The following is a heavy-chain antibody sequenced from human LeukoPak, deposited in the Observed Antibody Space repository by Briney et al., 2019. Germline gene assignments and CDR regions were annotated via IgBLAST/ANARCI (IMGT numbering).Heavy chain of an antibody. CDR3: AKVLQLWLPFDY. V-gene: IGHV3-53*01. CDR1: GFTVSSNY. Sequence: GGSLRLSCAASGFTVSSNYMSWVRQAPGKGLEWVSVIYSGGSTYYADSVKGRFTISRDNSKNTLYLQMNSLRAEDTAVYYCAKVLQLWLPFDYWGQGTLVTVSS. CDR2: IYSGGST. J-gene: IGHJ4*02. D-gene: IGHD5-18*01.